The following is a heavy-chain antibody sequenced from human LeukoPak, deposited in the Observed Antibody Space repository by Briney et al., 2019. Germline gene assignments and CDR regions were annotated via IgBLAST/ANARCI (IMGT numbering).Heavy chain of an antibody. D-gene: IGHD2-15*01. Sequence: GASLQISCNGSGSIFTSYWIGWVRQLPGKGLEWMGIIYPGDSDTRYSPSFQGQVTISADKSISTAYLQWSSLKASDTGMYYCVVAATNYWGQGTLVSVSS. CDR3: VVAATNY. V-gene: IGHV5-51*01. CDR2: IYPGDSDT. J-gene: IGHJ4*02. CDR1: GSIFTSYW.